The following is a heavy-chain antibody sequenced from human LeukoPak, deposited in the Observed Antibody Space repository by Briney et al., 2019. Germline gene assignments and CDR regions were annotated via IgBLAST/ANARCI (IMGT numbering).Heavy chain of an antibody. D-gene: IGHD3-10*01. CDR2: VYSDNST. CDR1: GFTVSRNY. CDR3: ASGWGRGAFNI. V-gene: IGHV3-66*01. J-gene: IGHJ3*02. Sequence: PGGSLRLSCAASGFTVSRNYMSWVRQAPGKGLEWVSIVYSDNSTYYAESVKGLFTISGDKSKNTLYLQMNSLRAEDTAVYYCASGWGRGAFNIWGQGTMVTVSP.